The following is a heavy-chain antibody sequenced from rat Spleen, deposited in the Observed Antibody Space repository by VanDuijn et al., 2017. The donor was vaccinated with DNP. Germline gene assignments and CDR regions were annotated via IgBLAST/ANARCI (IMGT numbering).Heavy chain of an antibody. J-gene: IGHJ2*01. CDR2: INKDGSRI. CDR3: ARHYGHNGFDH. Sequence: EVKLVESGGGLVQPGRSLKLSCAASGFNFNDYWMGWVRQAPGKGLEWIGEINKDGSRINYTPSLKDKYTISRDNVQNTLYLQMSKLGSEDTAIYYCARHYGHNGFDHWGQGVMVTVSS. V-gene: IGHV4-2*01. CDR1: GFNFNDYW. D-gene: IGHD1-11*01.